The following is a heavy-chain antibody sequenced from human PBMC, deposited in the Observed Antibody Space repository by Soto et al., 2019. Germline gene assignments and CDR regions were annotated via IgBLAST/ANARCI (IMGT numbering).Heavy chain of an antibody. Sequence: GASVKVSCKASGYTFTVYYMHCVLQSALQWLEWMGWTNPNSGGTNYAQKFQGRVTMTRDTSISTAYMELSRLRSDDTAVYYCASGYCSSTSCEYYYYYGMDVWGQGNTVTVSS. CDR1: GYTFTVYY. J-gene: IGHJ6*02. CDR2: TNPNSGGT. V-gene: IGHV1-2*02. CDR3: ASGYCSSTSCEYYYYYGMDV. D-gene: IGHD2-2*03.